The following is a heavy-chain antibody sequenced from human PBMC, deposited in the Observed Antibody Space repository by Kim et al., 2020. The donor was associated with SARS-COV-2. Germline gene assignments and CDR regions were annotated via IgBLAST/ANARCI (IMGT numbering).Heavy chain of an antibody. V-gene: IGHV4-34*01. CDR1: GGSFSGYY. CDR2: INHSGST. Sequence: SETLSLTCAVYGGSFSGYYWSWIRQPPGKGLEWIGEINHSGSTNYNPSLKSRVTISVDTSKNQFSLKLSSVTAADTAVYYCARARRIGRTNWYFDLWGRGTLVTVSS. D-gene: IGHD2-15*01. CDR3: ARARRIGRTNWYFDL. J-gene: IGHJ2*01.